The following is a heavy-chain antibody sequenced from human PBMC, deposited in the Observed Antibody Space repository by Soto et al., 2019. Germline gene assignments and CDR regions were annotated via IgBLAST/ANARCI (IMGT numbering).Heavy chain of an antibody. Sequence: EVQLVESGGGLVQPGGSLRLSCAASGFTFSSYSMNWVRQAPGKGLEWVSYISSSSSTIYYADSVKGRFTISRDNAKNSLYLQMNSLRAEDTAVYYCASTGRGVPAARPGAFDIWGQGTMVTVSS. V-gene: IGHV3-48*01. CDR3: ASTGRGVPAARPGAFDI. J-gene: IGHJ3*02. CDR2: ISSSSSTI. CDR1: GFTFSSYS. D-gene: IGHD2-2*01.